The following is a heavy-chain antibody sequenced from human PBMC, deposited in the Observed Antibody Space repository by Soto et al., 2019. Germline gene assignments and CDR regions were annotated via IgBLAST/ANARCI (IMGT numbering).Heavy chain of an antibody. Sequence: QVQLQESGPGLVKPSETLSLTCAVSGASIRSYHWSWIRQPAGKGLEWIGRMQHTGNTNYNPSLKSRVTMSVDTSKNQISLKMTSVTAADTAVYFFAKAVSSRRWFAPWGQGILVIVSS. D-gene: IGHD3-16*01. CDR1: GASIRSYH. CDR3: AKAVSSRRWFAP. CDR2: MQHTGNT. V-gene: IGHV4-4*07. J-gene: IGHJ5*02.